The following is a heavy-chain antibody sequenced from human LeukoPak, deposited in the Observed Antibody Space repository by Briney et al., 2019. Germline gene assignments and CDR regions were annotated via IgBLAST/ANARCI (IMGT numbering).Heavy chain of an antibody. V-gene: IGHV1-69*13. D-gene: IGHD3-10*01. J-gene: IGHJ3*02. CDR1: GGTFSSYA. CDR3: ARDSGVDGYIDI. CDR2: IIPIFGTA. Sequence: ASVKVSCKASGGTFSSYAISWVRQAPGQGLEWMGGIIPIFGTANYAQEFQGRVTITADESTSTAYMELSSLRSEDTAVYYCARDSGVDGYIDIWGQGTMVTVSS.